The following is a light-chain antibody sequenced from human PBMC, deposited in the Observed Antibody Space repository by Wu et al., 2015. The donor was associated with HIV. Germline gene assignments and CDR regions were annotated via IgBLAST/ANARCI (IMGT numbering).Light chain of an antibody. J-gene: IGKJ2*01. Sequence: DIQLTQSPSFLSASIGDRVTISCRASQGIRSSLAWYQQRSGQVPKLLIFSASTLQHGVPSRFSGGGSGTEFTLTINSLQPEDFATYYCQQSYSTPYTFGQGTKLEIK. V-gene: IGKV1-9*01. CDR2: SAS. CDR3: QQSYSTPYT. CDR1: QGIRSS.